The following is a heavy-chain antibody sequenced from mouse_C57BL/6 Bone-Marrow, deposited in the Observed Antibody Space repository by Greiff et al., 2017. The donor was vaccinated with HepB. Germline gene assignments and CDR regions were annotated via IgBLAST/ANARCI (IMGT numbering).Heavy chain of an antibody. V-gene: IGHV5-4*01. CDR2: ISDGGSYT. CDR3: ARRTSFAY. CDR1: GFTFSSYA. Sequence: EVQVVESGGGLVKPGGSLKLSCAASGFTFSSYAMSWVRQTPEKRLEWVATISDGGSYTYYPDNVKGRFTISRDNAKNNLYLQMSHLKSEDTAMYYCARRTSFAYWGQGTLVTVSA. J-gene: IGHJ3*01.